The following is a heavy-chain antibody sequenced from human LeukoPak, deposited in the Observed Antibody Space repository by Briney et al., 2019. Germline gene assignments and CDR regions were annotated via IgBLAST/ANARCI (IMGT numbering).Heavy chain of an antibody. V-gene: IGHV4-30-4*01. CDR1: GGSISSGDYY. D-gene: IGHD3-9*01. Sequence: SETLSLTCTVSGGSISSGDYYWSWIRQPPGKGLEWIEYIYYSGSTYYNPSLKSRVTISVDTSKNQFSLKLSSVTAADTAVYYCARDKKTGYYVWFDPWGQGTLVTVSS. CDR2: IYYSGST. CDR3: ARDKKTGYYVWFDP. J-gene: IGHJ5*02.